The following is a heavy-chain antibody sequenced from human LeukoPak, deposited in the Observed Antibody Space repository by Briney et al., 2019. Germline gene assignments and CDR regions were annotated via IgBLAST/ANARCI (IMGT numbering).Heavy chain of an antibody. Sequence: PSETLSLTCAVYGGSFSGYYWSWIRQPAGKGLEWIGRIYTSGSTNYNPSLKSRVTISVDTSKNQFSLKLSSVTAADTAVYYCARDVAVAGRWYYYYYMDVWGKGTTVTVSS. CDR2: IYTSGST. CDR1: GGSFSGYY. CDR3: ARDVAVAGRWYYYYYMDV. J-gene: IGHJ6*03. V-gene: IGHV4-4*07. D-gene: IGHD6-19*01.